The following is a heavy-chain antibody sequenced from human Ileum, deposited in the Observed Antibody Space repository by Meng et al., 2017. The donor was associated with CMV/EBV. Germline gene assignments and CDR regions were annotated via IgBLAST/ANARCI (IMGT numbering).Heavy chain of an antibody. CDR2: MFHSGSS. J-gene: IGHJ4*02. D-gene: IGHD4/OR15-4a*01. V-gene: IGHV4-39*01. CDR1: NDSINNINYS. Sequence: SETLSLTCSVSNDSINNINYSWGWVRQSPGKGLEWIGSMFHSGSSYYNPSLKSRLTMSVDTSKNQFFLKMTSVTAADTAVYYCVRLLTLVVCGFDHWGQGAKVTVSS. CDR3: VRLLTLVVCGFDH.